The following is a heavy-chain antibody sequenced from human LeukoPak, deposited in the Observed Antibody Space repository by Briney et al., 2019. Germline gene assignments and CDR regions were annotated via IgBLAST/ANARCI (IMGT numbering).Heavy chain of an antibody. D-gene: IGHD4-11*01. J-gene: IGHJ4*02. CDR3: AKDYSNHTNDY. CDR1: GFTFSSYG. V-gene: IGHV3-30*18. Sequence: GGSLRLSCAASGFTFSSYGMHWVRQAPGKGLEGVAVISYDGSNKYYADSVKGRFTISRDNSKNTLYLQMNSLRAEDTAVYYCAKDYSNHTNDYWGQGTLVTVSS. CDR2: ISYDGSNK.